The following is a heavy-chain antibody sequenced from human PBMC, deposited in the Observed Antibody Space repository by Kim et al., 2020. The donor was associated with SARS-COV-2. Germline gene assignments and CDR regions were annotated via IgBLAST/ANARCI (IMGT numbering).Heavy chain of an antibody. CDR3: ARDRASIVVVPAAMIGWFDP. CDR2: IIPIFGTA. D-gene: IGHD2-2*01. Sequence: SVKVSCKASGGTFSSYAISWVRQAPGQGLEWMGGIIPIFGTANYAQKFQGRVTITADESTSTAYMELSSLRSEDTAVYYCARDRASIVVVPAAMIGWFDPWGQGTPVTVSS. CDR1: GGTFSSYA. V-gene: IGHV1-69*13. J-gene: IGHJ5*02.